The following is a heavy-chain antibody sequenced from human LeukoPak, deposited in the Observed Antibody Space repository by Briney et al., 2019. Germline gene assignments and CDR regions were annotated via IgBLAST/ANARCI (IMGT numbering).Heavy chain of an antibody. D-gene: IGHD3-22*01. CDR2: INTNTGNP. J-gene: IGHJ4*02. CDR3: ARDPNHYYDCSGYYGDY. V-gene: IGHV7-4-1*02. CDR1: GYTFTNYA. Sequence: ASVKVSCKASGYTFTNYAMNWVRQAPGQGLEWMGWINTNTGNPTYAQGFTGRFVFSLDTSVSTTYLQISSLKAEDTAVYYCARDPNHYYDCSGYYGDYWGQGTLVTVSS.